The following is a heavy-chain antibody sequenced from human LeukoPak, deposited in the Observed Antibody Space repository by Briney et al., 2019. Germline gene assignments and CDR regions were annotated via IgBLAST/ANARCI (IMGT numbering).Heavy chain of an antibody. D-gene: IGHD6-19*01. CDR2: ISGSGGST. CDR1: GFTFSSYA. J-gene: IGHJ6*02. CDR3: AKSPRGAVTGAYGMDV. V-gene: IGHV3-23*01. Sequence: PGGSLRLSCAASGFTFSSYAMSWVRQAPGKGLEWVSAISGSGGSTYYADSVKGRFTISRDNSKNTLYLQMNRLRAEDTAVYYCAKSPRGAVTGAYGMDVWGQGTTATVSS.